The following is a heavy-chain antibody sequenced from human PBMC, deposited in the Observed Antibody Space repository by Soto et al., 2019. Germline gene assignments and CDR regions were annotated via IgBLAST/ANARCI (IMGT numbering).Heavy chain of an antibody. CDR2: TYYRSKWYN. V-gene: IGHV6-1*01. Sequence: KQSPTLSLTCAISGDSVSSNSAAWNWIRQSPSRGLEWLGRTYYRSKWYNDYAVSVKSRITINPDTSKNQFSLQLNSVTPEDTAVYYCARGVGTVTTVPYYYYYYMDVWGKGTTVTVSS. CDR1: GDSVSSNSAA. J-gene: IGHJ6*03. D-gene: IGHD4-17*01. CDR3: ARGVGTVTTVPYYYYYYMDV.